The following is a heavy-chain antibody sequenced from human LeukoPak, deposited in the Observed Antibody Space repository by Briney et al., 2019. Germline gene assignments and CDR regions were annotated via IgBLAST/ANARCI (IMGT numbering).Heavy chain of an antibody. J-gene: IGHJ3*02. V-gene: IGHV3-23*01. CDR1: GFTFSSYA. CDR3: AKDIVVVPAAVNAFDI. Sequence: GGSLRLSCAASGFTFSSYAMSWVRQAPGEGLEWVSAISGSGGSTYYADSVKGRFTISRDNSKNTLYLQMNSLRAEDTAVYYCAKDIVVVPAAVNAFDIWGQGTMATVSS. D-gene: IGHD2-2*01. CDR2: ISGSGGST.